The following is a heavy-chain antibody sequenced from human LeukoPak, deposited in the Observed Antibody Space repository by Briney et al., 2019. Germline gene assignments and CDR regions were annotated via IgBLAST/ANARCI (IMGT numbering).Heavy chain of an antibody. CDR2: ISWGGGRT. Sequence: PGGSLRLSCAASGFIFDDYTMHWVRQAPGKGLEWVSLISWGGGRTYYADSMKGRFTISRDNAKNSLYLQINGLRADDTATYYCARGTTDTTRWFDPWGQGTLVTVSS. CDR1: GFIFDDYT. D-gene: IGHD1-1*01. V-gene: IGHV3-43*01. J-gene: IGHJ5*02. CDR3: ARGTTDTTRWFDP.